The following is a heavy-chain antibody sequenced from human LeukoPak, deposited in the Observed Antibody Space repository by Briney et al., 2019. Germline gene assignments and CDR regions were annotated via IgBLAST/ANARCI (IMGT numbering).Heavy chain of an antibody. Sequence: ASVKVSCKASGGTFSSYAISWVRQAPGQGLEWMGGIIPIFGTANYAQKFKGRVTITPDESTSTAYMELSSLRSEDTAVYYCARGVPEYDFWSGSRFDYWGQGTLVTVSS. J-gene: IGHJ4*02. CDR3: ARGVPEYDFWSGSRFDY. CDR2: IIPIFGTA. CDR1: GGTFSSYA. D-gene: IGHD3-3*01. V-gene: IGHV1-69*13.